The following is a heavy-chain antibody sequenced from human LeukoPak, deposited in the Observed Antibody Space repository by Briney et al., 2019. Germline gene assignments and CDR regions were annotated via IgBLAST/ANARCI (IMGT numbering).Heavy chain of an antibody. CDR1: GYSISSGYY. V-gene: IGHV4-38-2*02. Sequence: SETLSLTCTVSGYSISSGYYWGWIRQPPGKGLEWIGSIYHSGSTYYNPSLKSRVTISVDTSKNQFSLKLSSVTAADTAVYYCARTTYANDVGYYYYYMDVWGKGTTVTVSS. CDR2: IYHSGST. D-gene: IGHD1-26*01. J-gene: IGHJ6*03. CDR3: ARTTYANDVGYYYYYMDV.